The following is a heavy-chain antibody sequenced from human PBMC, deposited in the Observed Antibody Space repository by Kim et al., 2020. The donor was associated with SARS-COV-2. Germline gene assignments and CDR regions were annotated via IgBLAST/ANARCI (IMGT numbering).Heavy chain of an antibody. J-gene: IGHJ4*02. V-gene: IGHV3-15*01. CDR2: IKSKTDGGTT. Sequence: GGSLRLSCAASGFTFSNAWMSWVRQAPRKGLEWVGRIKSKTDGGTTDYAAPVKGRFTISRDDSKNTLYLQMNSLKTEETAVYYCTTSHYYDSSGETDYWGQETLGTVSS. CDR1: GFTFSNAW. D-gene: IGHD3-22*01. CDR3: TTSHYYDSSGETDY.